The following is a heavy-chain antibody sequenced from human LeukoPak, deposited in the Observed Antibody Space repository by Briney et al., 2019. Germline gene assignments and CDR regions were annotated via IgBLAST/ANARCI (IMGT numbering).Heavy chain of an antibody. CDR2: IKKDGSEK. CDR3: ARYAYSSGWYVWGGDY. Sequence: GGSLRLSCAASGFTFSSYWMSWVRQAPGKGLEWVANIKKDGSEKYYVDSVKGRFTISRDNAKNSLYLQMNSLIAEDTAVYYCARYAYSSGWYVWGGDYWGQGTLVTVSS. D-gene: IGHD6-19*01. V-gene: IGHV3-7*01. J-gene: IGHJ4*02. CDR1: GFTFSSYW.